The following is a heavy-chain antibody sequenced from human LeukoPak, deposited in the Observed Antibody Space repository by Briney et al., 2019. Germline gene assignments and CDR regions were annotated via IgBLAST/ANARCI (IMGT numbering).Heavy chain of an antibody. V-gene: IGHV1-18*01. CDR3: ARDLNDSSGYYYAGFFQH. J-gene: IGHJ1*01. D-gene: IGHD3-22*01. CDR1: GYTFTSYG. CDR2: ISVYNGNTNT. Sequence: ASVKVSCKASGYTFTSYGISWVRRAPGQGLEWMGWISVYNGNTNTNYAQKLQGRVTMTTDTSTSTAYMELRSLRSDDTAVYYCARDLNDSSGYYYAGFFQHWGQGTLVTVSS.